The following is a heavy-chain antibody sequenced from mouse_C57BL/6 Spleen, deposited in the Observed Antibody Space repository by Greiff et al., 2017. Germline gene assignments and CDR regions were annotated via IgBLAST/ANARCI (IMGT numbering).Heavy chain of an antibody. CDR2: INPNNGGT. Sequence: EVQLQQSGPELVKPGASVKISCKASGYTFTDYYMNWVKQSHGKSLEWIGDINPNNGGTSYNQKFKGKATLTVDKSSSTAYMELRSLTSEDSAVYYCARKGTWDGFDYWGQGTTLTVSS. CDR1: GYTFTDYY. V-gene: IGHV1-26*01. D-gene: IGHD4-1*01. CDR3: ARKGTWDGFDY. J-gene: IGHJ2*01.